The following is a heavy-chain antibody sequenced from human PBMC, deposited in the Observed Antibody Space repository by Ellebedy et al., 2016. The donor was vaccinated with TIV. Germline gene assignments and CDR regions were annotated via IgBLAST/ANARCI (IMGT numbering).Heavy chain of an antibody. CDR2: LNRRGGT. CDR3: ARGVMVTASNNWFDP. CDR1: GGSFSGYY. D-gene: IGHD2-21*02. V-gene: IGHV4-34*01. Sequence: MPSETLSLTCAVYGGSFSGYYWSWIRQSPGKGLEWIGELNRRGGTSSNPSLKSRVTISQDKSKSQFSLTLSSVTAADTAVYYCARGVMVTASNNWFDPWGQGTLVTVSS. J-gene: IGHJ5*02.